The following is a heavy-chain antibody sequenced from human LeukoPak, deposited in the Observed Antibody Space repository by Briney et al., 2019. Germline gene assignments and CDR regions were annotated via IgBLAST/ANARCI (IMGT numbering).Heavy chain of an antibody. V-gene: IGHV3-23*01. D-gene: IGHD3-3*01. Sequence: GGSLRLSCAASGFTFSSYEMNWVRQAPGKGLEWVSIISGSGGSTYYAGSVKGRFTISRDNSKNTLYLQMTSLRAEDTAIYYCAKDLAPHTIFGVAIHYWGQGTLVTVSS. CDR3: AKDLAPHTIFGVAIHY. CDR2: ISGSGGST. CDR1: GFTFSSYE. J-gene: IGHJ4*02.